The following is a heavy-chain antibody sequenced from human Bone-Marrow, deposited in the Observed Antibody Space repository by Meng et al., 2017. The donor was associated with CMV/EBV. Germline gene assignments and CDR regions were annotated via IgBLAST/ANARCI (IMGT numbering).Heavy chain of an antibody. CDR3: ARDTYVPAAMGYYYYYYGMDV. CDR2: INPNSGGT. D-gene: IGHD2-2*01. CDR1: GYTFTGYY. Sequence: SVKVSCKASGYTFTGYYMHWVRQAPGQGLEWMGWINPNSGGTNYAQKFQGRVTMTRDTSISTAYMELSSLRSEDTAVYYCARDTYVPAAMGYYYYYYGMDVWGQGTTVTVSS. J-gene: IGHJ6*02. V-gene: IGHV1-2*02.